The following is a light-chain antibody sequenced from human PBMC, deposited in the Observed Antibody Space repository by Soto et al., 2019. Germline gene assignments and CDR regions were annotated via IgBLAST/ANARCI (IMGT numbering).Light chain of an antibody. CDR3: SSYTSSRVDYV. Sequence: QSALNQPASVSGSPGQSITISCTGTSSDDGGYNYVSWYQQHPGKAPKLMIYEVSNRPSGVSNRFSGSKSGNTASLTISGLQAEDEADYYCSSYTSSRVDYVFGTGTKVTVL. J-gene: IGLJ1*01. CDR1: SSDDGGYNY. CDR2: EVS. V-gene: IGLV2-14*01.